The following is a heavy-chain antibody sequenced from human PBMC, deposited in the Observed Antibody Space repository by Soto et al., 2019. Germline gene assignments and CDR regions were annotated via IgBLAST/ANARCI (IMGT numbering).Heavy chain of an antibody. J-gene: IGHJ6*02. Sequence: QVQLVQSGPEVKKPGSSVKVSCEASGGTFKKFAISWVRQAPGQGLEWMGGTLPFLGSSKYPQQFQGRVTIAADESATTTYMALTGRTSEDTAVYYCARGGKFHSEDLGEASYSHGLDVWGQGTTVTVSS. CDR3: ARGGKFHSEDLGEASYSHGLDV. D-gene: IGHD1-26*01. V-gene: IGHV1-69*01. CDR2: TLPFLGSS. CDR1: GGTFKKFA.